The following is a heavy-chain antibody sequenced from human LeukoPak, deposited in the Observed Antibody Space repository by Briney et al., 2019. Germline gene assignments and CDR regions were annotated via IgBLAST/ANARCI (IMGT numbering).Heavy chain of an antibody. CDR1: GFTFSSYG. CDR2: IRYDGSNK. D-gene: IGHD3-22*01. CDR3: AKDFLQVHYYDSSKIDY. V-gene: IGHV3-30*02. Sequence: GGSLRLSCAASGFTFSSYGMHWVRQAPGKGLEWVAFIRYDGSNKYYADSVKGRFTISRDNSKNTLYLQVNSLRAEDTAVYYCAKDFLQVHYYDSSKIDYWGQGTLVTVSS. J-gene: IGHJ4*02.